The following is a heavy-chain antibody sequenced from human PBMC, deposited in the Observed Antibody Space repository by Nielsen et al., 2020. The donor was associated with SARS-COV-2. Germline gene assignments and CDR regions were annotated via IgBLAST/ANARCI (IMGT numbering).Heavy chain of an antibody. J-gene: IGHJ4*02. CDR3: ARECPQQAELDY. Sequence: GESLKIPCAASGFTLSSYVMHRVRQAPGKGLEWVAVIRYDGSNKYYADSVKGRFTISRDNSKNTLYLQMNSLRAEDTAVYYCARECPQQAELDYWGQGTLVTVAS. CDR1: GFTLSSYV. V-gene: IGHV3-33*01. CDR2: IRYDGSNK. D-gene: IGHD6-13*01.